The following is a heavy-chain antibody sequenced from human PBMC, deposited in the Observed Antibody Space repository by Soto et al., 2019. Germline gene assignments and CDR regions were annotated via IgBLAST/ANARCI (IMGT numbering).Heavy chain of an antibody. D-gene: IGHD2-2*02. CDR2: IRGYNGDT. CDR1: GYTFINFG. CDR3: ARVLHRNADY. V-gene: IGHV1-18*04. J-gene: IGHJ4*02. Sequence: ASVKVSCKTSGYTFINFGITWVRQAPGQGLEWVGKIRGYNGDTNYAPKLQGRVTMTTDTSTSTAYLELRTLRSDDTAVYYCARVLHRNADYWGQGTLVTVSS.